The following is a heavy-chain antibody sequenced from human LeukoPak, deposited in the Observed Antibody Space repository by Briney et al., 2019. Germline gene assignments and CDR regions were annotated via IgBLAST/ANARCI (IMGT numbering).Heavy chain of an antibody. CDR1: GGSISSGGYY. CDR2: IYYSGST. Sequence: PSETLSLTCTVSGGSISSGGYYWSWIRQHPGKGLEWIGYIYYSGSTYYNPSLKGRVTISVDTSKNQFSLKLSSVTAADTAVYYRARGLLGAFDIWGQGTMVTVSS. CDR3: ARGLLGAFDI. D-gene: IGHD2-8*02. J-gene: IGHJ3*02. V-gene: IGHV4-31*03.